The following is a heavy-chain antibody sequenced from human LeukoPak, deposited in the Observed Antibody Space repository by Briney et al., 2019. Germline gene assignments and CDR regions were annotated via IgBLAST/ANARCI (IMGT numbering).Heavy chain of an antibody. CDR1: GYTFTGYY. CDR3: ARGNDILTGYYRLYFGY. J-gene: IGHJ4*02. V-gene: IGHV1-2*02. D-gene: IGHD3-9*01. CDR2: VNPNSGGT. Sequence: GASVKVSCKASGYTFTGYYMHWVRQAPGQGLEWMGWVNPNSGGTNYAQKFQGRVTMTRDTSISTAYMELSRLRSDDTAVYYCARGNDILTGYYRLYFGYWGQRTLVTVSS.